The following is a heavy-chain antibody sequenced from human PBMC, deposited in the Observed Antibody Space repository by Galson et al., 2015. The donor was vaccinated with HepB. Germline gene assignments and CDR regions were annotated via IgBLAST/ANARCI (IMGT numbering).Heavy chain of an antibody. D-gene: IGHD3-9*01. CDR3: ARDDYDILTGYGDHPIDY. J-gene: IGHJ4*02. Sequence: SVKVSCKASGGTFSSYAISWVRQAPGQGLEWMGGIIPIFGTANYAQKLQGRVTMTTDTSTSTAYMELRSLRSDDTAVYYCARDDYDILTGYGDHPIDYWGQGTLVTVSS. CDR2: IIPIFGTA. V-gene: IGHV1-69*05. CDR1: GGTFSSYA.